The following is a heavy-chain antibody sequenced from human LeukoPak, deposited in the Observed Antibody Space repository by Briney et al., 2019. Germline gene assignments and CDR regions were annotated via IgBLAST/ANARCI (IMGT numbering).Heavy chain of an antibody. D-gene: IGHD1-26*01. V-gene: IGHV3-20*04. J-gene: IGHJ4*02. CDR3: ARSGGGSYYYFDY. CDR1: GFTFVDYG. CDR2: INWNGGST. Sequence: GGSLRVSCAASGFTFVDYGMSWVRQALGKGLEWVSGINWNGGSTGYADSVKGRFTISRDNAKNSLYLQMNSLRAEDTALYYCARSGGGSYYYFDYWGQGTLVTVSS.